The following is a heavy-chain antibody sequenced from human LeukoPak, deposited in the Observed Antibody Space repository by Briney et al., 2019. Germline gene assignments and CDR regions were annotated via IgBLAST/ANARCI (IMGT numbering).Heavy chain of an antibody. CDR2: IYYSGST. CDR3: ARTNAFDI. Sequence: SETLSLTCTVSGGSISSYYWSWVRQPPGKGLEWIGYIYYSGSTNYNPSLKSRVTISVDTSKNQFSLRLSSVTAADTAVYYCARTNAFDIWGQGTMVTVSS. CDR1: GGSISSYY. V-gene: IGHV4-59*01. J-gene: IGHJ3*02.